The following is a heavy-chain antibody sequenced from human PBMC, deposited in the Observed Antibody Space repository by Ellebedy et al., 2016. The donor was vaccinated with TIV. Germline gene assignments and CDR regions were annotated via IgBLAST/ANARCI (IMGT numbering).Heavy chain of an antibody. Sequence: SETLSLTCTVSGGSISRSSSYWGWIRQPPGKGLEWIGSIYYSGSTDYNPSRKSRVTISADTFKNQFSLRLSSVNAADTAVYYCARWFGELLYVRWFDPWGQGTLVTVSS. CDR1: GGSISRSSSY. CDR2: IYYSGST. D-gene: IGHD3-10*01. J-gene: IGHJ5*02. V-gene: IGHV4-39*01. CDR3: ARWFGELLYVRWFDP.